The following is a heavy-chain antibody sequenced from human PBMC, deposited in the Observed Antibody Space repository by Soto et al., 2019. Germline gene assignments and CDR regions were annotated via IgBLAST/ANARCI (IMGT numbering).Heavy chain of an antibody. CDR2: INTNTGNP. Sequence: QVQLVQSGSDLKKPGASVKVSCKASGYTFTSYAMNWVRQAPGQGLEWMGWINTNTGNPTYAQGFTGRFVFSLDTSVSKAYRHICSLKPEDTAEYYGARALSGWYYYYYSGMDVLGQGTTVTVSS. CDR1: GYTFTSYA. CDR3: ARALSGWYYYYYSGMDV. D-gene: IGHD6-19*01. V-gene: IGHV7-4-1*01. J-gene: IGHJ6*02.